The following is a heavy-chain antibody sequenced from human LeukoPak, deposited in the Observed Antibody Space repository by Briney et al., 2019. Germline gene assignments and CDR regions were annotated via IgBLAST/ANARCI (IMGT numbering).Heavy chain of an antibody. CDR2: MNPNSGNT. CDR3: ARVTSSWSSYYFDY. D-gene: IGHD6-13*01. Sequence: GASVKVSCKASGYTFTSYDINWVRQATGQGLEWMGWMNPNSGNTGYAQKFQGRVTITRNTSISTAYMELSSLRSEDTAVYYCARVTSSWSSYYFDYWGQGTLVTVSS. J-gene: IGHJ4*02. CDR1: GYTFTSYD. V-gene: IGHV1-8*03.